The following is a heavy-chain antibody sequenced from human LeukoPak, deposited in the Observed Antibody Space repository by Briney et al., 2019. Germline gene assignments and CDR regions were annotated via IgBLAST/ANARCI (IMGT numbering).Heavy chain of an antibody. CDR2: LYESGST. CDR3: AREDCSGGSCRFDY. V-gene: IGHV4-61*01. Sequence: PSETLSLTCTVSGGSIRTGGAVSRYYWNWIRQPPGKRLEWRGYLYESGSTKYSPSLKSRVTMSADTSKHQFSLRLTSVTPADTAVYFCAREDCSGGSCRFDYWGQGTLVTVSS. J-gene: IGHJ4*02. D-gene: IGHD2-15*01. CDR1: GGSIRTGGAVSRYY.